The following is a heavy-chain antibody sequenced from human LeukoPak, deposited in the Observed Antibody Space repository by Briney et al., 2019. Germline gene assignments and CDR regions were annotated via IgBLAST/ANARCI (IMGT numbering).Heavy chain of an antibody. Sequence: GSLRLSCAASGFTLSGSAMHWVRQASGKGLEWVGRIRSKANSYATAYAASVKGRFTISRDDSKNTAYLQMNSLKTEDTAVYYCTRMVQFGYYYYHMDVWGKGTTVTISS. CDR2: IRSKANSYAT. CDR3: TRMVQFGYYYYHMDV. D-gene: IGHD1-1*01. J-gene: IGHJ6*03. CDR1: GFTLSGSA. V-gene: IGHV3-73*01.